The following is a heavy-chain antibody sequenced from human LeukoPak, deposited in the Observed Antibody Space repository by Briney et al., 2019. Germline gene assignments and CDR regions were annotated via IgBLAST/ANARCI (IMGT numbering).Heavy chain of an antibody. Sequence: PSETLSLTCTVSGGSISSYYWSWIRQPPGKGLEWIGYIYYSGSTNYNPSLKSRVTTSVDTSKNQFSLKLSSVTAADTAVYYCARDRIAVAGNYYYYYGMDVWGQGTTVTVSS. J-gene: IGHJ6*02. CDR1: GGSISSYY. CDR3: ARDRIAVAGNYYYYYGMDV. CDR2: IYYSGST. V-gene: IGHV4-59*01. D-gene: IGHD6-19*01.